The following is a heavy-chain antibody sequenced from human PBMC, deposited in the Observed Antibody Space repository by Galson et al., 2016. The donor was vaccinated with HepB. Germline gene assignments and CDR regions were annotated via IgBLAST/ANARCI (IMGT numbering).Heavy chain of an antibody. D-gene: IGHD3-10*01. CDR1: GYNFLTSW. Sequence: QSGAEVKKPGESLKISCKGSGYNFLTSWIGWVRQMPGKGLEWMAMIYPSDSDTRYSPSLPGQVTMSVDKSSSTAYLQWSSLKASDTAMYYCARERAGGIGAPISAFDLWGQGTMVTVSS. CDR3: ARERAGGIGAPISAFDL. V-gene: IGHV5-51*01. CDR2: IYPSDSDT. J-gene: IGHJ3*01.